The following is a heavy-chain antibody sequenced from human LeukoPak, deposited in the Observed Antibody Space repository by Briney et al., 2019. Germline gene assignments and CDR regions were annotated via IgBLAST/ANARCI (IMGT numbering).Heavy chain of an antibody. J-gene: IGHJ6*03. Sequence: PSETLSLTCTVSGDSISSYYWSWIRQPPGKGLEWMAYISYSGSIKYNPSLQNRVTISIDTSKDQFSLKLSTVIAADTAVYFWGRVVAGNYYYYYMDVWGKGTTATISS. CDR2: ISYSGSI. V-gene: IGHV4-59*01. CDR3: GRVVAGNYYYYYMDV. D-gene: IGHD5-12*01. CDR1: GDSISSYY.